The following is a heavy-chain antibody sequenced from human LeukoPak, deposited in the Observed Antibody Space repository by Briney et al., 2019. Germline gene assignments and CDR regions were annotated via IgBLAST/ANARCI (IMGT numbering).Heavy chain of an antibody. Sequence: SETLSLTCAVSGGSISSGGYSWSWIRQPPGKGLEWIGYIYHSGSTYYNPSLKSRVTISVDRSKNQFSLKLSSVTAADTAAYYCARLTVTTYYGMDVWGQGTTVTVSS. CDR1: GGSISSGGYS. D-gene: IGHD4-17*01. CDR3: ARLTVTTYYGMDV. CDR2: IYHSGST. J-gene: IGHJ6*02. V-gene: IGHV4-30-2*01.